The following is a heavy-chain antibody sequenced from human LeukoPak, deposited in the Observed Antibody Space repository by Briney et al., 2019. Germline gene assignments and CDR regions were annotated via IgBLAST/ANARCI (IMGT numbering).Heavy chain of an antibody. V-gene: IGHV3-7*01. CDR1: GFTFSTFW. D-gene: IGHD6-19*01. J-gene: IGHJ4*02. CDR3: ARELSSGWYYFDH. CDR2: IKQDGSDK. Sequence: PGGSLRLSCAASGFTFSTFWMTWVRQAPGKGLEWVANIKQDGSDKYYVDSVKGRFTISRDNAKNSLYLQMNSLRAEDTAAYYCARELSSGWYYFDHWGQGTLVTVSS.